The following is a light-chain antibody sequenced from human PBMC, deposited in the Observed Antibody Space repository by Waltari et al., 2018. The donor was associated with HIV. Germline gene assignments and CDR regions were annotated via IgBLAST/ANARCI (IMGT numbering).Light chain of an antibody. CDR3: QQYDSTPLT. J-gene: IGKJ4*01. V-gene: IGKV4-1*01. CDR2: WAS. Sequence: DIVMTQSPDSLAVSLGERATINCKSSQSVLYSSNNKNYLAWYQQRPGQAPKLLIYWASTRESGVPDRFNGSGSGTDFTLTISSLQAEDAAVYYCQQYDSTPLTFGGGTKVEI. CDR1: QSVLYSSNNKNY.